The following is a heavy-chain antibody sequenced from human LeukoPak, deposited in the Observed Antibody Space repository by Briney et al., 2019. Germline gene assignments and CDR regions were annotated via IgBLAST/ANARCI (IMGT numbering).Heavy chain of an antibody. J-gene: IGHJ6*03. Sequence: ASVKVSCKASGGNFSNYAVNWVRQAPGQGLEWMGWINPKSGGTNYAQKFQGRVTMTRDTSINTGYMELSGLTFDDTALYYCAREGWGNYYMDVWGNGTTVTVSS. CDR3: AREGWGNYYMDV. CDR2: INPKSGGT. CDR1: GGNFSNYA. V-gene: IGHV1-2*02. D-gene: IGHD2-8*02.